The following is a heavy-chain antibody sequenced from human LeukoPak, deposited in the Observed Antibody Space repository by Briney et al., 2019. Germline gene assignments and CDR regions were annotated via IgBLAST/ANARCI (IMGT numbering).Heavy chain of an antibody. Sequence: PGGSLRLSCAASGFTFSSYAMHWVRQAPGKGLEWVALISYDGTNKYYADSVKGRFTISRDNSKNTLYLQMNSLRAEDTAVYYCARDLSPVVRASPMGYWGQGTPVTVSS. D-gene: IGHD3-10*01. CDR3: ARDLSPVVRASPMGY. CDR1: GFTFSSYA. CDR2: ISYDGTNK. J-gene: IGHJ4*02. V-gene: IGHV3-30-3*01.